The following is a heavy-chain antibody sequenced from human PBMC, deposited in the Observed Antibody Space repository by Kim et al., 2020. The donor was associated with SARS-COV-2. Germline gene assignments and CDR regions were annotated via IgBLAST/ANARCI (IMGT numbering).Heavy chain of an antibody. J-gene: IGHJ6*02. Sequence: GRFTISRDNAKNSLYLQMNSLRAEDTAVYYCARDSCSSTSCYYPYYGMDVWGQGTTVTVSS. V-gene: IGHV3-11*05. CDR3: ARDSCSSTSCYYPYYGMDV. D-gene: IGHD2-2*01.